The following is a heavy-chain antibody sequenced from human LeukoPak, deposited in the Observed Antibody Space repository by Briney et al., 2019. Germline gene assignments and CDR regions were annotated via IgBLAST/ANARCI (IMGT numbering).Heavy chain of an antibody. V-gene: IGHV1-8*03. CDR3: ARAPAPFYYDSSAYYSDF. CDR2: MNPYTGKT. Sequence: ASVKVSCKTSGYTFTNFDINWVRQATGQGLEWLGWMNPYTGKTGYAQKFQGRVTFTGDTSIRTAYMEVSSLTSEDTAVYYCARAPAPFYYDSSAYYSDFWDQGTLVTVSS. J-gene: IGHJ4*02. CDR1: GYTFTNFD. D-gene: IGHD6-25*01.